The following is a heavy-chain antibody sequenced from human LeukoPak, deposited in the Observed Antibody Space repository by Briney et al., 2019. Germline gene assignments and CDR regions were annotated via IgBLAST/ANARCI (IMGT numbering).Heavy chain of an antibody. J-gene: IGHJ3*02. CDR2: INAGNGNT. V-gene: IGHV1-3*01. Sequence: ASVKVSCKASGYTFTSYAMHWVRQASGQRLEWMGWINAGNGNTKYSQKFQGRVTITRDTSASTAYMELSSLRSEDTAVYYCASWYGSGDDAFDIWGQGTMVTVSS. CDR3: ASWYGSGDDAFDI. CDR1: GYTFTSYA. D-gene: IGHD6-19*01.